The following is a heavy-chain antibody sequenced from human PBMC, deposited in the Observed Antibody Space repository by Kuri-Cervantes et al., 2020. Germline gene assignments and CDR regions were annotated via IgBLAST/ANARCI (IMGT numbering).Heavy chain of an antibody. Sequence: SLKISCAASGFTFDDYAMHWVRQAPGKGLEWVSGISWNSGSIGYADSVKGRFTISRDNSKNTLYLQMNSLRAEDTAVYYCAKDGGDGYNLYMDVWGQGTTVTVSS. CDR1: GFTFDDYA. V-gene: IGHV3-9*01. CDR3: AKDGGDGYNLYMDV. D-gene: IGHD5-24*01. J-gene: IGHJ6*02. CDR2: ISWNSGSI.